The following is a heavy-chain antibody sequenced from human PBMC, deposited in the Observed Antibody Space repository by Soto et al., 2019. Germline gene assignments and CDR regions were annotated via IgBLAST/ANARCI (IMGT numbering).Heavy chain of an antibody. J-gene: IGHJ5*02. CDR1: GFTFSSYA. D-gene: IGHD1-26*01. CDR2: ISYDGSNK. V-gene: IGHV3-30-3*01. Sequence: QVQLVESGGGVVQPGRSLRLSCAASGFTFSSYAMHWVRQAPGKGLEWVAVISYDGSNKYYADSVKGRFTISRDNSKNTLYLQMNSLRAEDTAVYYCARGVGDPWGQGTLVTVPS. CDR3: ARGVGDP.